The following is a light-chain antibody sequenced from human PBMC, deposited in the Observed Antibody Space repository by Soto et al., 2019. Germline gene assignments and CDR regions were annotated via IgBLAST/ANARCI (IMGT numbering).Light chain of an antibody. CDR3: QQYGNSPLT. J-gene: IGKJ4*01. V-gene: IGKV3-20*01. CDR2: GAS. CDR1: QSVTSSY. Sequence: EIVLTQSPGTLSLSPGERATLSCRASQSVTSSYLAWYQQKPGQAPRLLIYGASSRDTGIPDRFSGSGSGTDFTLTISSLEPEDFAVYYCQQYGNSPLTFGGGTKVEIK.